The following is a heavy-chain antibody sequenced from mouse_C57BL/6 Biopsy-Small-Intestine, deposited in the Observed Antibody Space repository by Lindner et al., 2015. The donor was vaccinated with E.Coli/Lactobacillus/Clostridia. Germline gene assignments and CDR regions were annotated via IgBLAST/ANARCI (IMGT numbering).Heavy chain of an antibody. CDR1: GYSFSNYD. Sequence: SVKVSCKASGYSFSNYDVYWVRQATGQGLEWVGWVNPNSGNTDYAQKFQGRVTMTTNTSISTAYMELSSLRSEDTAVYYCARGHCSAGVCYLSPWGQGTLVSVSS. J-gene: IGHJ4*01. CDR3: ARGHCSAGVCYLSP. V-gene: IGHV1S55*01. CDR2: VNPNSGNT. D-gene: IGHD1-1*02.